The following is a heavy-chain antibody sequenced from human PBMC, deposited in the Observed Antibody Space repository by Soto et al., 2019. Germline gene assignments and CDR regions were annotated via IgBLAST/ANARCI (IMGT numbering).Heavy chain of an antibody. Sequence: PSETLSLTCTFSGGSIISGYWGWIRQPPGKGLERIGYISHSGNTNYNPSVKSRVTLSVDTPKNQFSLRLSSVTTADTAVYYCAGLRGYAGSPIDYWGQGTMVTVSS. D-gene: IGHD2-15*01. CDR1: GGSIISGY. CDR3: AGLRGYAGSPIDY. V-gene: IGHV4-59*01. J-gene: IGHJ4*02. CDR2: ISHSGNT.